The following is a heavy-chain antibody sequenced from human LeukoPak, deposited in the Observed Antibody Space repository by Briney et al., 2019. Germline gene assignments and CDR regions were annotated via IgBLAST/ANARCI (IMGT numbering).Heavy chain of an antibody. Sequence: TGGSLRLSCAASGFTFSSYAMSWVRQAPGKGLEWVSAISGSGGSTYYADSVKGRFTTSRDNSKNTLYLQMNSLRAEDTAVYYCAKADGYCSGGSCYSPNYFDYWGQGTLVTVSS. CDR2: ISGSGGST. D-gene: IGHD2-15*01. V-gene: IGHV3-23*01. CDR3: AKADGYCSGGSCYSPNYFDY. J-gene: IGHJ4*02. CDR1: GFTFSSYA.